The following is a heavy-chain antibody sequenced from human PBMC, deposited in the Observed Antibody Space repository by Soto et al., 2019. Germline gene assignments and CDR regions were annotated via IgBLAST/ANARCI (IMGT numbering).Heavy chain of an antibody. D-gene: IGHD3-22*01. CDR3: ARGLSSGYYMFGYHDY. CDR1: GASISSGGYY. V-gene: IGHV4-31*03. CDR2: IYYSGST. Sequence: QVQLQESGPGLVKPSQTLSLTCTVSGASISSGGYYWSWIRQHPVKGLEWIGHIYYSGSTYYNPSLKSRVTVSVDMSKNQFSLKLSSVTAADTAVYYCARGLSSGYYMFGYHDYWGQGTLVTVSS. J-gene: IGHJ4*02.